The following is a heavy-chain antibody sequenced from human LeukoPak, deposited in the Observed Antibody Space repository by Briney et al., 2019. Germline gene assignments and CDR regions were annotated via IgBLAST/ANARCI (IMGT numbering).Heavy chain of an antibody. J-gene: IGHJ4*02. CDR1: GFTFSSYW. CDR2: IKQDGSEK. D-gene: IGHD5-18*01. Sequence: PGGSLRLSCAASGFTFSSYWMSWVRQAPGKGLEWVANIKQDGSEKYYVDSVKGRFTISRDNAKNSLYLQMNSLRAKDTAVYYCARRGSRYSYGPFDYWGQGTLVTVSS. V-gene: IGHV3-7*01. CDR3: ARRGSRYSYGPFDY.